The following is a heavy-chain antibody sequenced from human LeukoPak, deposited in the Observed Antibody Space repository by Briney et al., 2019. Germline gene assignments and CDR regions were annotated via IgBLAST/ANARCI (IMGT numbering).Heavy chain of an antibody. CDR2: IYYSGST. D-gene: IGHD6-6*01. CDR1: GGSISSYY. Sequence: PSETLSLTCAVSGGSISSYYWSWIRFPPGDRLERIGYIYYSGSTNYTSSLKSRVSISVVTSKNQSSLKLSSVSAADTSVYYCARQYSSFNWFDPWGQGTLVTVSS. V-gene: IGHV4-59*08. CDR3: ARQYSSFNWFDP. J-gene: IGHJ5*02.